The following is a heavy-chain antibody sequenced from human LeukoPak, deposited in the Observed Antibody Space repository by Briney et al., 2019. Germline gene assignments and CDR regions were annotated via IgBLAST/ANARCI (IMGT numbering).Heavy chain of an antibody. Sequence: GASVKVSCKVSGYTLTELSMHWVRQAPGKGLEWMGGFDPEDGETIYAQKFQGRVTMTEDTSTDTAYMELSSLRSEDTAVYYCARGRGSGYYDSSGYYSAFDIWGQGTMVTVSS. CDR1: GYTLTELS. CDR3: ARGRGSGYYDSSGYYSAFDI. J-gene: IGHJ3*02. V-gene: IGHV1-24*01. D-gene: IGHD3-22*01. CDR2: FDPEDGET.